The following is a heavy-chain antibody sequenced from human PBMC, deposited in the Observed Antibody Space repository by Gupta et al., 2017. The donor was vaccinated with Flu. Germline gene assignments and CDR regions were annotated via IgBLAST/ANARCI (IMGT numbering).Heavy chain of an antibody. D-gene: IGHD6-19*01. CDR2: VYYNGRT. J-gene: IGHJ4*02. V-gene: IGHV4-39*01. CDR3: ARHSGGWLYYFDY. Sequence: QLQLQESGPGLVKPSETLSLTCTVSGASIGSTSYYWGWIRQPPGKGLEWIASVYYNGRTYYNPSLTGRVTISVDTSRNQISLNLTSVTAADTSVYYCARHSGGWLYYFDYWGQGTLVTVSS. CDR1: GASIGSTSYY.